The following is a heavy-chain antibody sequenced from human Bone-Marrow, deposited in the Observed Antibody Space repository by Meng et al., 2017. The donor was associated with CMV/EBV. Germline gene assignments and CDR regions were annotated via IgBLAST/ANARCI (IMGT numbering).Heavy chain of an antibody. CDR2: INPNSGGT. CDR1: GYTFTGYY. D-gene: IGHD6-6*01. CDR3: AAAASQQLVDPHTHYYYYYGMDV. V-gene: IGHV1-2*02. Sequence: ASVKVSCKASGYTFTGYYMHWVRQAPGQGLEWMGWINPNSGGTNYAQKFQGRVTMTRDTSISTAYMELSRLRSDDTAVYYCAAAASQQLVDPHTHYYYYYGMDVWGQGTTVTVSS. J-gene: IGHJ6*02.